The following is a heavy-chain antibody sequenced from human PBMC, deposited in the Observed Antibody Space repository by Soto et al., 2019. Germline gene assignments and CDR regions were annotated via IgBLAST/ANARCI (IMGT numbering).Heavy chain of an antibody. V-gene: IGHV3-21*01. CDR1: GFTFSSYS. CDR3: AREEIRFLEWLSQKLIDAFDI. CDR2: ISSSSSYI. Sequence: GGSLRLSCAASGFTFSSYSMNWVRQAPGKGLEWVSSISSSSSYIYYADSVKGRFTISRDNAKNSLYLQMNSLRAEDTAVYYCAREEIRFLEWLSQKLIDAFDIWGQGTMVTVSS. D-gene: IGHD3-3*01. J-gene: IGHJ3*02.